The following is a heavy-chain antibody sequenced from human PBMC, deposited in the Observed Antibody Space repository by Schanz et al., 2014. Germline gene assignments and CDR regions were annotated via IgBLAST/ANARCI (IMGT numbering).Heavy chain of an antibody. V-gene: IGHV3-23*01. CDR2: INGSGNAT. J-gene: IGHJ6*03. CDR3: ARDHQWLARYYMDV. Sequence: EVQLLESGGGLVQPGGSLRLSCAASGFTFATYAMSWVRQAPGKGLEWVAAINGSGNATYYADSVKGRFTISRDNSRNTLFLQMNSLRAEDTAVYYCARDHQWLARYYMDVWGKGTTVTVSS. CDR1: GFTFATYA. D-gene: IGHD6-19*01.